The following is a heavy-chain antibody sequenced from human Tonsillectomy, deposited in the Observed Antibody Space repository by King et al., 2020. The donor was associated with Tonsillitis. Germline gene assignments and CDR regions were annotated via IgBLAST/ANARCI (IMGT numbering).Heavy chain of an antibody. V-gene: IGHV3-66*01. CDR2: IYSGGGT. CDR1: GFTVSSSY. D-gene: IGHD5-18*01. CDR3: ARVGGYSYGYEFDP. Sequence: VQLVESGGGLVQPGGSLSLSCAASGFTVSSSYMSWVRQAPGKGLEWVSVIYSGGGTYYADSVKGRFSISRDNSKNTLYLQMNSLRVEDAAVYYCARVGGYSYGYEFDPWGQGTLVIVSS. J-gene: IGHJ5*02.